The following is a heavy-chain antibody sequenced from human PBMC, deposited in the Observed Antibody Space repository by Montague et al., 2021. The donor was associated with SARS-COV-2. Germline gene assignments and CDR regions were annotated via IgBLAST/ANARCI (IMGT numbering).Heavy chain of an antibody. Sequence: SETLSLTCTVSGGSISSSSYYWSWIRQPPGKGLEWIGYIYYSGSTYYXPSLRSRVTISVDTSKNQFSLKLSSVTAADTAVFYCAREHAGDWYFDLWGRGTLVTVSS. V-gene: IGHV4-39*07. D-gene: IGHD1-1*01. CDR2: IYYSGST. CDR3: AREHAGDWYFDL. J-gene: IGHJ2*01. CDR1: GGSISSSSYY.